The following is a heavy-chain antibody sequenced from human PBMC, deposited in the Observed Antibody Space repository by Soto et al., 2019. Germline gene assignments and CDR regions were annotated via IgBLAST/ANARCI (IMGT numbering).Heavy chain of an antibody. CDR3: ARSNPDYYDSSGSLDY. V-gene: IGHV4-59*01. D-gene: IGHD3-22*01. CDR1: GGSISSYY. CDR2: IYYSGST. Sequence: SETLSLTCTVSGGSISSYYWSWIRQPPGKGLEWIGYIYYSGSTNYNPSLKSRVTISVDTSKNQFSLKLSSVTAADTAVYYCARSNPDYYDSSGSLDYWGQGTLVTVYS. J-gene: IGHJ4*02.